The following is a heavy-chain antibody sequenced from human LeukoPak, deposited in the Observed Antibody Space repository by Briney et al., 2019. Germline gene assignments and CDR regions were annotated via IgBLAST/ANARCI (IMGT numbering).Heavy chain of an antibody. J-gene: IGHJ4*02. CDR2: INHSGST. Sequence: PSETLSLTCAVYGGSFSGYYWSWIRQPPGKGLEWIGEINHSGSTNYNPSLKSRVTISVDTSKNQFSLKLSSVTAADTAVYYCARGLGGSSSGYWGQGTLVTVSS. CDR1: GGSFSGYY. CDR3: ARGLGGSSSGY. V-gene: IGHV4-34*01. D-gene: IGHD6-6*01.